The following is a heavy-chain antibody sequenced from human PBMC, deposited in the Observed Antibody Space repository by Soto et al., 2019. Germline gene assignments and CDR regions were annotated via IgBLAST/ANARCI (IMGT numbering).Heavy chain of an antibody. J-gene: IGHJ4*02. CDR3: ARGYCSSTSRYVFAY. CDR2: IYYSGNT. CDR1: GDSIFPYY. V-gene: IGHV4-59*01. D-gene: IGHD2-2*01. Sequence: SETLSLTCTVSGDSIFPYYWSWIRQPPGKELEWIGSIYYSGNTNYSPSLKSRVTISVDTSKKQFSLKLSSVTAADTAMYYCARGYCSSTSRYVFAYCGQRTLVTGSS.